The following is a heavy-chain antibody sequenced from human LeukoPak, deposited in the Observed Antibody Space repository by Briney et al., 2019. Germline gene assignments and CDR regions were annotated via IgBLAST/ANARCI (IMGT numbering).Heavy chain of an antibody. CDR1: GFTFSSYA. CDR2: ISGSGGST. J-gene: IGHJ4*02. D-gene: IGHD1-7*01. V-gene: IGHV3-23*01. Sequence: GGSLRLSCAASGFTFSSYAMSWVRQAPGKGLEWVSGISGSGGSTYYADSVKGRFTISRDSSKNTLYLQTNSLRAEDTAVYYCAKDGKIRNWNYYQAKPVYWGQGTLVTVSS. CDR3: AKDGKIRNWNYYQAKPVY.